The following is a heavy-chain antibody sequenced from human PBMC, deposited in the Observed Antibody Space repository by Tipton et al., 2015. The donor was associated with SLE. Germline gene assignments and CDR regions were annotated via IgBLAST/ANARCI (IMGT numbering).Heavy chain of an antibody. CDR2: IYYSGST. J-gene: IGHJ4*02. CDR3: ARLFGIAAV. CDR1: GGSISSSSYY. V-gene: IGHV4-39*01. D-gene: IGHD6-13*01. Sequence: LRLSCTFSGGSISSSSYYWGWIRQPPGKGLEWIGSIYYSGSTYYNPSLKSRVTISVDTSKNQFSLKLSSVTAADTAVYYCARLFGIAAVWGQGTLVTVSS.